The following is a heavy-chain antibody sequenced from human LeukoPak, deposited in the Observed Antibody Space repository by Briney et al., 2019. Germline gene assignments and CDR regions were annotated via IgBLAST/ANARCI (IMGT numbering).Heavy chain of an antibody. D-gene: IGHD3-22*01. Sequence: SVKVSCKASGGTFSSYAISWVRQAPGQGLEWMGGIIPIFGAANYAQKFQGRVTITADESTSTAYMELSSLRSEDTAAYYCARDALDSSGTDYWGQGTLVTVSS. CDR2: IIPIFGAA. CDR1: GGTFSSYA. CDR3: ARDALDSSGTDY. J-gene: IGHJ4*02. V-gene: IGHV1-69*13.